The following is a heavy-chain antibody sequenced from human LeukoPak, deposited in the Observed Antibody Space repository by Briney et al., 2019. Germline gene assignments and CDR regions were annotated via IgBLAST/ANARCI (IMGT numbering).Heavy chain of an antibody. CDR1: GGSISSSNW. D-gene: IGHD2-15*01. CDR3: ARACGGGSCRFQY. CDR2: IYHSGST. Sequence: PSETLSLTCAVSGGSISSSNWWSWVRQPPGKGLEWIGEIYHSGSTNYNPSLKSRVTISVDKSKNQFSLKLTSMTAADTAVYYCARACGGGSCRFQYWGQGTLVTVSS. V-gene: IGHV4-4*02. J-gene: IGHJ4*02.